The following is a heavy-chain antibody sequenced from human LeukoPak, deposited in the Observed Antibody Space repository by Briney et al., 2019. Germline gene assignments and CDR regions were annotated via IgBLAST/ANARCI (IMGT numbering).Heavy chain of an antibody. Sequence: GGSLRLSCAASGLTFSTYAMSWVRQAPGKGLEWVSTISGSGGSTYYADSVKGRFSISRDNSKNTLYLQMNSPRVEDTAVYYCAIGDVAAAALYYWGQGTLVTVSS. D-gene: IGHD6-13*01. CDR2: ISGSGGST. CDR1: GLTFSTYA. CDR3: AIGDVAAAALYY. V-gene: IGHV3-23*01. J-gene: IGHJ4*02.